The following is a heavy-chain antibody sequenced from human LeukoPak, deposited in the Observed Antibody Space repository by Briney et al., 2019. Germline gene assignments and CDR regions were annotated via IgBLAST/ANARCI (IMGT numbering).Heavy chain of an antibody. Sequence: SVKVSCKASAGTFSSYAISWVRQAPAQGLEWMGGIIPIFGTANYAQTFQGRVTITADKSTSTAYLELSSLRSEDTAVYYCARSSIIAAAGPYSFDYWGQGTLVTVSS. CDR3: ARSSIIAAAGPYSFDY. V-gene: IGHV1-69*06. CDR2: IIPIFGTA. D-gene: IGHD6-13*01. J-gene: IGHJ4*02. CDR1: AGTFSSYA.